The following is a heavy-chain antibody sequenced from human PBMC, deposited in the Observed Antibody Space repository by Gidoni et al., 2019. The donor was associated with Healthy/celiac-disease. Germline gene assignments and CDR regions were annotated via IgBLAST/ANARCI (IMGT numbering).Heavy chain of an antibody. D-gene: IGHD3-3*01. V-gene: IGHV4-30-2*04. CDR3: ARVRIWSGLWEGWFDP. Sequence: LSLKSRVTMSVDTSKNQFSLKLSSVTAADTAVYYCARVRIWSGLWEGWFDPWGQGTLVTVSS. J-gene: IGHJ5*02.